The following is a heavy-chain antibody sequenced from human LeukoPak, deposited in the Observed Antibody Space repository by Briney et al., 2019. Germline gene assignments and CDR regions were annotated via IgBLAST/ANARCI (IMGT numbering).Heavy chain of an antibody. CDR3: SRDYHAWVAATPYYYMDI. CDR1: GYTFTSYG. D-gene: IGHD2-15*01. CDR2: IIAYNGTT. J-gene: IGHJ6*03. Sequence: GAAVKVTCKASGYTFTSYGISWVRHATGQGLEWMGWIIAYNGTTTYAPKLQGRVTITSDTTTSTASMVQRSLRCADQTAFYYSRDYHAWVAATPYYYMDICGERATVSVSS. V-gene: IGHV1-18*01.